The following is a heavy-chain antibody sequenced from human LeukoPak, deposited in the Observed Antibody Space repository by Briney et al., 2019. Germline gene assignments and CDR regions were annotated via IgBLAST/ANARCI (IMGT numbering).Heavy chain of an antibody. CDR2: IYYSGST. CDR3: ARGGYYGSGNDFRFDP. Sequence: SETLSLTCTVSGGSISSYYWSWIRQPPGKGLEWIGYIYYSGSTNYKPSLKSRVTISVDTSKNQFSLKLNSVTAAGTAVYYCARGGYYGSGNDFRFDPWGQGTLVTVPS. J-gene: IGHJ5*02. CDR1: GGSISSYY. D-gene: IGHD3-10*01. V-gene: IGHV4-59*01.